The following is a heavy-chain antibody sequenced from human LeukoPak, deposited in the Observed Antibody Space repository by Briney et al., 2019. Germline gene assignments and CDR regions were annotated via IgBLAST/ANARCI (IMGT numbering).Heavy chain of an antibody. CDR3: TTDSGRGEGRY. Sequence: PGGSLRLSCAASGFTFCNAWMSWVRQAPGKGLEWVGRIKSKTDGGTTDYAAPVKGRFTISRDDSKNTLYLQMNSLKTEDTAVYYCTTDSGRGEGRYWGQGTLVTVSS. J-gene: IGHJ4*02. CDR1: GFTFCNAW. CDR2: IKSKTDGGTT. D-gene: IGHD1-26*01. V-gene: IGHV3-15*01.